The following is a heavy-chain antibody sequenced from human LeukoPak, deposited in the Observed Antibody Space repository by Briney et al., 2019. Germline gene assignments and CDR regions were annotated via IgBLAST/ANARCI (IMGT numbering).Heavy chain of an antibody. J-gene: IGHJ4*02. D-gene: IGHD6-13*01. CDR3: AIDRGRGAAAGHFDY. CDR1: GGSISSYY. V-gene: IGHV3-48*02. Sequence: ETLSPTCTVSGGSISSYYWSWIRQPPGKGLEWVSYISSSSYIIYYADSVKGRFTISRDNAKNSLYLQMNSLRDEDTAVYYCAIDRGRGAAAGHFDYWGQGTLVTVSS. CDR2: ISSSSYII.